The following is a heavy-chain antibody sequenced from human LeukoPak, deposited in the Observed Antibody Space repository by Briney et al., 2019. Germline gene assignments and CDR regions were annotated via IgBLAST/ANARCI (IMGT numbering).Heavy chain of an antibody. CDR2: ISSSGSTI. J-gene: IGHJ4*02. V-gene: IGHV3-11*01. CDR3: ARDYCSGGSCYSDYDDY. D-gene: IGHD2-15*01. Sequence: GGSPRLSCAASGFTFSDYYMSWIRQAPGKGLEWVSYISSSGSTIYYADSVKGRFTISRDNAKNSLYLQMNSLRAEDTAVYYCARDYCSGGSCYSDYDDYWGQGTLVTVSS. CDR1: GFTFSDYY.